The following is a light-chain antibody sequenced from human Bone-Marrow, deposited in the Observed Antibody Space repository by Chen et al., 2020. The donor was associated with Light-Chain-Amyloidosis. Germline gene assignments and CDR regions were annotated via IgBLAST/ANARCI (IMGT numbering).Light chain of an antibody. J-gene: IGLJ3*02. CDR2: EDD. CDR3: QSYQGSSQGV. V-gene: IGLV6-57*01. Sequence: NFMLTQPHSVSESPGKTVIISCTRSSGSIATNYVQWYQQRPGSSPPTVIYEDDQRPSGVPVRFSCSIDRSSNSASLTISGLKTEDGADYYCQSYQGSSQGVFGGGTKLTVL. CDR1: SGSIATNY.